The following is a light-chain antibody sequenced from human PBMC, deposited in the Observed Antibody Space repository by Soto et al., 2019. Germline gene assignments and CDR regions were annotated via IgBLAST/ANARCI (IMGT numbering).Light chain of an antibody. CDR1: QDIKNY. J-gene: IGKJ4*01. CDR2: DAS. Sequence: DIQMTQSPSSLSASVGDRVTITCQASQDIKNYLDWYQQKPGKAPKLLIYDASSLKTGVPARFSGSGSGAHFTFTISSLQPEDVATYYCQHYDNRHPLSFGGGTKVEIK. V-gene: IGKV1-33*01. CDR3: QHYDNRHPLS.